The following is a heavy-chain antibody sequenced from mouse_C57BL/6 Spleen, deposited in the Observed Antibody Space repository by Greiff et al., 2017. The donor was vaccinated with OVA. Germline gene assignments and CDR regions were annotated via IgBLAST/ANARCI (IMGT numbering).Heavy chain of an antibody. CDR1: GYSITSGYD. Sequence: EVKLVESGPGMVKPSQSLSLTCTVTGYSITSGYDWHWIRHFPGNKLEWMGYISYSGSTNYNPSLKSRISITHDTSKNHFFLKLDSVTTEDTATYYCARAGYYYGSSYYFDVWGTGTTVTVSS. D-gene: IGHD1-1*01. CDR2: ISYSGST. CDR3: ARAGYYYGSSYYFDV. V-gene: IGHV3-1*01. J-gene: IGHJ1*03.